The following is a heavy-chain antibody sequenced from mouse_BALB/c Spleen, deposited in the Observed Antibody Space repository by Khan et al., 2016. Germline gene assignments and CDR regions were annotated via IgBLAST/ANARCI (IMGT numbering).Heavy chain of an antibody. J-gene: IGHJ4*01. D-gene: IGHD2-10*01. CDR3: ARAFYGHYYAMDY. V-gene: IGHV1-9*01. Sequence: QVQLQQSGAELMKPGASVKISCKATGYTFSSYWIEWVKQRPGHGLEWIGEILSGTGNTNYNEKFKGKATFTADTSSNTAYMQLSSLTSEDSAVYYCARAFYGHYYAMDYWGQGTSVTVSS. CDR1: GYTFSSYW. CDR2: ILSGTGNT.